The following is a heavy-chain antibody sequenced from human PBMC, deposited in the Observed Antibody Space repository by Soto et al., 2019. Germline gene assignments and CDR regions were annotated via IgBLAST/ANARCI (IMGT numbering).Heavy chain of an antibody. CDR2: ISAYNGNT. V-gene: IGHV1-18*04. CDR1: GYTFTSYG. J-gene: IGHJ3*02. CDR3: ARDFGYGGNDPDAFDI. Sequence: ASVKVSCKASGYTFTSYGISWVRQAPGQGLEWMGWISAYNGNTNYAQKLQGRVTMTTDTSTGTAYMELRSLRSDDTAVYYCARDFGYGGNDPDAFDIWGQGTMVTF. D-gene: IGHD4-17*01.